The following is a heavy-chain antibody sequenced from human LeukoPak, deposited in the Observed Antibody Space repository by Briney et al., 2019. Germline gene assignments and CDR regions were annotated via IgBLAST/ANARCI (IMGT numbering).Heavy chain of an antibody. J-gene: IGHJ4*02. D-gene: IGHD2-15*01. Sequence: ASVKVSCKASGYIFTASYIHWVRQAPRQGLEWMGWINPNIGGTSFAKKFQGRVTLTRDTSITTTYLELTGLRSDDTAVYFCARGDCSGVSCYSVDSWGQGTPVTVSS. CDR1: GYIFTASY. V-gene: IGHV1-2*02. CDR3: ARGDCSGVSCYSVDS. CDR2: INPNIGGT.